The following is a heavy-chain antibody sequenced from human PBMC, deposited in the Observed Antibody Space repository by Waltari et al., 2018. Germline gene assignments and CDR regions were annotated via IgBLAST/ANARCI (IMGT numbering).Heavy chain of an antibody. CDR2: ISSSGSTI. CDR1: GFPFSSYE. V-gene: IGHV3-48*03. Sequence: EVQLVESGGGLVQPGGSLRLSCAASGFPFSSYEMNWVRQAPGKGLEWVSYISSSGSTIYYADSVKGRFTISRDNAKNSLYLQMNSLRAEDTAVYYCARALYRIVVVPAALDYWGQGTLVTVSS. CDR3: ARALYRIVVVPAALDY. D-gene: IGHD2-2*01. J-gene: IGHJ4*02.